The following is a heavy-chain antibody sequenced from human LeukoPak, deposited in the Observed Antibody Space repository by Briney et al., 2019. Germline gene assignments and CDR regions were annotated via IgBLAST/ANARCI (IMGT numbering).Heavy chain of an antibody. CDR2: IKQDGSEK. CDR1: GFTFSNYW. CDR3: ARQMTPHGNFDY. V-gene: IGHV3-7*01. Sequence: PGGSLRLSCAASGFTFSNYWMSWVRQAPGKGLEWVANIKQDGSEKCYVDSVKGRFTISRDNAKNSLYLQMNSLRAEDTAVYYCARQMTPHGNFDYWGQGTLVTVSS. D-gene: IGHD1-26*01. J-gene: IGHJ4*02.